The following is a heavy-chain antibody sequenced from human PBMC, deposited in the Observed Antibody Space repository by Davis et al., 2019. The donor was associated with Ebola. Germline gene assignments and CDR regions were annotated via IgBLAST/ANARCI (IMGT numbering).Heavy chain of an antibody. V-gene: IGHV3-49*04. CDR1: GFTFGDYA. CDR3: TRVSEQQLAPYFDY. Sequence: GGSLRLSCTASGFTFGDYAMSWVRQAPGKGLEWVGFIRSKAYGGTTEYAASVKGRFTISRDDSKSIAYLQMNSLKTEDTAVYYCTRVSEQQLAPYFDYWGQGTLVTVSS. D-gene: IGHD6-13*01. J-gene: IGHJ4*02. CDR2: IRSKAYGGTT.